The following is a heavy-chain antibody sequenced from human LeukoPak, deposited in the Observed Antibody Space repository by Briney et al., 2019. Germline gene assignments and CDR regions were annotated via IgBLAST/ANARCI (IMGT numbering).Heavy chain of an antibody. D-gene: IGHD3-3*01. CDR2: ISYDGSNK. CDR3: ARVAIGRFLAPANY. CDR1: GFTFSSYA. J-gene: IGHJ4*02. Sequence: PGGSLRLSCAASGFTFSSYAMPWVRQAPGKGLEWVAVISYDGSNKYYADSVKGRFTISGDNSKNTLYLQMNSLRAEDTAVYYCARVAIGRFLAPANYWGQGTLVTVSS. V-gene: IGHV3-30-3*01.